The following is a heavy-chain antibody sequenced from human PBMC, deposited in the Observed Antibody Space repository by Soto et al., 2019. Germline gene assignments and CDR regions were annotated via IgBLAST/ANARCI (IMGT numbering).Heavy chain of an antibody. CDR1: VDSFNDYH. CDR2: INPNGGVT. CDR3: TRSAGHFGVPPQGGVYYLYYMDV. Sequence: ASVKVSCKSSVDSFNDYHIHWVRQAPGQGFEWMGWINPNGGVTKYAQKFQGWVSMTRDTSIRTVYMQLSRLRSDDTAVYYCTRSAGHFGVPPQGGVYYLYYMDVWGKGTTVTVSS. D-gene: IGHD3-3*01. J-gene: IGHJ6*03. V-gene: IGHV1-2*04.